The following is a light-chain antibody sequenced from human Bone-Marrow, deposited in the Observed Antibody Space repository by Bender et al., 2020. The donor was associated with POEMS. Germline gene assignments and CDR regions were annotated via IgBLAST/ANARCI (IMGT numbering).Light chain of an antibody. Sequence: QSVLTQPPSASGTPGQRVTISCSGGSSNIGAHAVNWYQHLPGTAPKLLIYSSHRRPSEVPDRFSGSKSGTTASLTISGLQADDEADYYCCSYAGDSGHVVFGVGTHLTVL. CDR3: CSYAGDSGHVV. CDR1: SSNIGAHA. CDR2: SSH. J-gene: IGLJ2*01. V-gene: IGLV1-44*01.